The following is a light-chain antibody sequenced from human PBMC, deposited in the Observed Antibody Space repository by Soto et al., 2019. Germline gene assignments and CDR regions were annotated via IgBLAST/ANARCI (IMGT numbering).Light chain of an antibody. Sequence: EIVMTQSPATLSVSPGERATLSCRASQSVSSNLAWYQQKPGQAPRLLIYGISTRATGISARFSGSGSGTEFNLTNSSLQSEDFAVYYCQQHNKWPLTFGQGTRLENK. CDR3: QQHNKWPLT. CDR1: QSVSSN. J-gene: IGKJ5*01. CDR2: GIS. V-gene: IGKV3-15*01.